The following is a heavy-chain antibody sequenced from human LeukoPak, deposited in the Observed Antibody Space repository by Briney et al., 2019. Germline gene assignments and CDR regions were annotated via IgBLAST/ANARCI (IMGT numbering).Heavy chain of an antibody. Sequence: SETLSLTCTVSGGSISSSSYYWGWIRQPPGKGLEWIGSIYYSRSTYYNPSLKSRVTISVDTSKNQFSLKLSSVTAADTAVYYCARDRGNYYGRGWFDPWGQGILVTVSS. CDR3: ARDRGNYYGRGWFDP. D-gene: IGHD3-10*01. CDR2: IYYSRST. V-gene: IGHV4-39*02. CDR1: GGSISSSSYY. J-gene: IGHJ5*02.